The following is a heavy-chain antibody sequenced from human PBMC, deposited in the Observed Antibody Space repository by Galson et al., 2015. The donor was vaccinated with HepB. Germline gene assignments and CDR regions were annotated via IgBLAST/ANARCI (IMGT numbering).Heavy chain of an antibody. V-gene: IGHV3-23*01. D-gene: IGHD5-24*01. CDR2: ITSAGST. Sequence: SLRLSCAASGFTFMSCAMSWVRQAPGKGMEWVSGITSAGSTYYADSVKGRFTISRDNSMNTLYLQMNSLRAEDTAVYHCAKFAVATNYFDYWGQGTLVAVSS. CDR3: AKFAVATNYFDY. CDR1: GFTFMSCA. J-gene: IGHJ4*02.